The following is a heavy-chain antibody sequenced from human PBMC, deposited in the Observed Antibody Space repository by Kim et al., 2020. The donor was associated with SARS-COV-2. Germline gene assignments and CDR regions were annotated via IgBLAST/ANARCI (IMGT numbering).Heavy chain of an antibody. D-gene: IGHD4-17*01. V-gene: IGHV1-69*04. Sequence: SVKVSCKASGGTFSSYAISWVRQAPGQGLEWMGRIIPILGIANYAQKFQGRVTITADKSTSTAYMELSSLRSEDTAVYYCARDLPRGVTTVTTFIGRDWFDPWGQGTLVTVSS. CDR3: ARDLPRGVTTVTTFIGRDWFDP. J-gene: IGHJ5*02. CDR1: GGTFSSYA. CDR2: IIPILGIA.